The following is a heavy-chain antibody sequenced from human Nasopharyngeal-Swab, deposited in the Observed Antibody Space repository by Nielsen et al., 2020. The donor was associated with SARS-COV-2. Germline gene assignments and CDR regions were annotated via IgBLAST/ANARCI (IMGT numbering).Heavy chain of an antibody. Sequence: LETLSLTCTVSGGSISSSSYYWGWIRQPPGKGLEWIGSIYYSGSTYYNPSLKSRVTISVDTSKNQFSLKLSSVTAADTAVYYCARHLKTRIAALYYYYGMDVWGQGTTVTVSS. J-gene: IGHJ6*02. CDR1: GGSISSSSYY. CDR2: IYYSGST. D-gene: IGHD6-6*01. CDR3: ARHLKTRIAALYYYYGMDV. V-gene: IGHV4-39*01.